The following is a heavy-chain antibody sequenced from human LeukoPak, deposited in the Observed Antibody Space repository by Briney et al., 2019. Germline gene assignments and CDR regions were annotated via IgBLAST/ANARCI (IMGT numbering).Heavy chain of an antibody. CDR2: MNPNSGNT. D-gene: IGHD2-15*01. J-gene: IGHJ6*02. CDR1: GYTFTSYD. V-gene: IGHV1-8*01. CDR3: ARDIPQDIVVVVAASNGMDV. Sequence: ASVKVSCKASGYTFTSYDINWVRQAAGQGLEWMGWMNPNSGNTGYAQKFQGRVTMTRNTSISTAYMELSSLRSEDTAVYYCARDIPQDIVVVVAASNGMDVWGQGTTVTVSS.